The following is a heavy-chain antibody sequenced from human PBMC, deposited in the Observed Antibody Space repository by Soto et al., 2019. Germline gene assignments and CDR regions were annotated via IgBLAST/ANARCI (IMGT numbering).Heavy chain of an antibody. CDR3: TTDPHYNSGGSGY. V-gene: IGHV3-15*07. J-gene: IGHJ4*02. D-gene: IGHD3-22*01. Sequence: GGSLRLSCAGSDLIFSSAWMNWVRQAPGKGLEWVGLIKTNSQGGTTHYAEPVKGRFTISRDDSKDTLYLQMNNLKTEDTALYYCTTDPHYNSGGSGYWGQGALVTVSS. CDR2: IKTNSQGGTT. CDR1: DLIFSSAW.